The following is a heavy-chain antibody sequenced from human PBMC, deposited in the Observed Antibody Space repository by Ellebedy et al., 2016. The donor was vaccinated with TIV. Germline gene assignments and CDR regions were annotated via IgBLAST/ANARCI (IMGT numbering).Heavy chain of an antibody. CDR3: ARRGLGVGAAPFFDY. V-gene: IGHV1-46*01. CDR1: GGTFSSYA. D-gene: IGHD2-15*01. J-gene: IGHJ4*02. CDR2: INPSGGST. Sequence: ASVKVSXKASGGTFSSYAISWVRQAPGQGLEWMGIINPSGGSTSYAQKFQGRVTMTRDTSTSTVYMELSSLRSEDTAVYYCARRGLGVGAAPFFDYWGQGTLVTVSS.